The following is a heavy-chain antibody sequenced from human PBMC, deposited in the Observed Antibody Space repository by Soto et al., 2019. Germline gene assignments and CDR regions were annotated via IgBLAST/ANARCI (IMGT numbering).Heavy chain of an antibody. V-gene: IGHV4-34*01. CDR3: ARGASQKGSSGWYQGIDF. CDR1: GGSFRGYY. J-gene: IGHJ4*02. Sequence: QVQLQQWGAGLLKPSETLSLTCAVYGGSFRGYYWSWIRQPPGKGLEWIGEIHHSGTTNSNPSLKSRVTMSVDTSKNQFSLNLSSGTAADTAIYYCARGASQKGSSGWYQGIDFWGQGTLVTVSS. D-gene: IGHD6-19*01. CDR2: IHHSGTT.